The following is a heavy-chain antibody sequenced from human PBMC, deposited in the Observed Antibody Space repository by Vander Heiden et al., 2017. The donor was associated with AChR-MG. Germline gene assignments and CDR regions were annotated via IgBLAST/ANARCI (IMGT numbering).Heavy chain of an antibody. CDR1: GFTFSNCA. CDR3: ARALTPWDAFDI. Sequence: QVQLVESGGGVVQPGRSLRLSCAASGFTFSNCAMHWVRQAPGKGLEWVAFISYDGSNKYFADSVKGRFTISRDNSKNTLYLQMNSLRAEDTAVYYCARALTPWDAFDIWGQGTMVTVSS. V-gene: IGHV3-30-3*01. J-gene: IGHJ3*02. CDR2: ISYDGSNK.